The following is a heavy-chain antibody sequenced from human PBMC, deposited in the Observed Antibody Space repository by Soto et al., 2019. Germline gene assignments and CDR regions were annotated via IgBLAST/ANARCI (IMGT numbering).Heavy chain of an antibody. CDR1: GYSFTSYW. J-gene: IGHJ4*02. CDR3: ARRDRWSGGSCYFFSGDFDY. Sequence: EVQLVQSGAEVKKPGESLRISCKGSGYSFTSYWISWVRQMPGKGLEWMGRIDPSDSYTNYSPSFQGHVTISADKSISTAYLQWSSLKASDTAMYYCARRDRWSGGSCYFFSGDFDYWGQGTLVTVSS. D-gene: IGHD2-15*01. V-gene: IGHV5-10-1*03. CDR2: IDPSDSYT.